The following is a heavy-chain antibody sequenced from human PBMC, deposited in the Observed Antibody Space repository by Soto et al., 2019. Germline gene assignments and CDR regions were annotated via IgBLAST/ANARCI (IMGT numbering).Heavy chain of an antibody. D-gene: IGHD3-10*01. CDR2: INPNSGGT. J-gene: IGHJ4*02. CDR3: ARGLGGRWVSFGELLHFDY. Sequence: QVQLVQSGAEVKKPGASVKVSCKASGYTFTGYYMHWVRQAPGQGLEWMGWINPNSGGTNYAQKFQGWVTMTRDTSISTAYMELSRLRSDDTAVYYCARGLGGRWVSFGELLHFDYWGQGTLVTVSS. V-gene: IGHV1-2*04. CDR1: GYTFTGYY.